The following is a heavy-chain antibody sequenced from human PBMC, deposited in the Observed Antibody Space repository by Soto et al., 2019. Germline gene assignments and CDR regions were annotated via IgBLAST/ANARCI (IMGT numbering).Heavy chain of an antibody. CDR1: GFTFTNSA. CDR2: IVVGSGNT. D-gene: IGHD3-9*01. Sequence: QMQLVQSGPEVKKPGTSVKVSCKASGFTFTNSAVQWVRQARGQRLEWIGWIVVGSGNTNYAQKFQERVTITRDMSTSTAYMERSSLRSEDTAVYYCARPGSGYDVLSGQYFYYYHTIDVWGQGTTVTVSS. V-gene: IGHV1-58*01. CDR3: ARPGSGYDVLSGQYFYYYHTIDV. J-gene: IGHJ6*02.